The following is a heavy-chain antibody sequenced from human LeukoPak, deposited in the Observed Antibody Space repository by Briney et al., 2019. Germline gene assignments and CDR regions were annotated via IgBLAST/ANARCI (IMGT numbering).Heavy chain of an antibody. CDR3: ARESRYYYDSSGYRNLDY. V-gene: IGHV1-18*01. CDR2: ISAYNGNT. CDR1: GYTFTSYG. J-gene: IGHJ4*02. D-gene: IGHD3-22*01. Sequence: ASVKVSCKASGYTFTSYGISWVRQAPGQGLEWMGWISAYNGNTNYAQKLQGRVTMTTDTSTSTAYMELRSLRSDDTAVYYCARESRYYYDSSGYRNLDYWGQGTLVTVSS.